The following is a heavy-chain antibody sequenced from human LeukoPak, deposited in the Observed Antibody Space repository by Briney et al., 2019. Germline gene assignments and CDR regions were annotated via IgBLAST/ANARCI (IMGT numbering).Heavy chain of an antibody. Sequence: ASVKVSCKASGYTFTSYYMHWVRQAPGQGLEWMGIINPSGGSTSYAQKFQGRVTMTRDTSTSTVYMELSSLRSEDTAVYYCAREGGCSGGSCYSRSNWFDPWGQGTLVTVS. D-gene: IGHD2-15*01. CDR1: GYTFTSYY. CDR3: AREGGCSGGSCYSRSNWFDP. J-gene: IGHJ5*02. CDR2: INPSGGST. V-gene: IGHV1-46*01.